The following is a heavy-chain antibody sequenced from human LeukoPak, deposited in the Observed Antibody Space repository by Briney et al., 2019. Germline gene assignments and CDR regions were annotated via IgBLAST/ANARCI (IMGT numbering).Heavy chain of an antibody. CDR1: GFTFSSYG. Sequence: GGSLRLSCAASGFTFSSYGMHWVRQAPGKGLEWVAVIWYDGSNKYYADSVKGRFTISRDNPKNTLYLQMNSLRAEDTAVYYCAKDSYYGSGSYYFDYWGQGTLVTVSS. D-gene: IGHD3-10*01. V-gene: IGHV3-33*06. CDR2: IWYDGSNK. CDR3: AKDSYYGSGSYYFDY. J-gene: IGHJ4*02.